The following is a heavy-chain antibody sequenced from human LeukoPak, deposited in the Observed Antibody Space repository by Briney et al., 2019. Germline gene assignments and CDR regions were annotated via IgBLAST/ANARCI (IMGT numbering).Heavy chain of an antibody. CDR2: IRSKAYGGTT. D-gene: IGHD1-26*01. J-gene: IGHJ3*02. Sequence: PGGSLRLSCTASGFTFGDYAMSWFRQAPGKGLEWVGFIRSKAYGGTTEYAASVKGRFTISRDDSKSIAYLQMNSLKTEDTAVYYCTSASGSYWAAPAFDIWGQGTMVTVSS. V-gene: IGHV3-49*03. CDR1: GFTFGDYA. CDR3: TSASGSYWAAPAFDI.